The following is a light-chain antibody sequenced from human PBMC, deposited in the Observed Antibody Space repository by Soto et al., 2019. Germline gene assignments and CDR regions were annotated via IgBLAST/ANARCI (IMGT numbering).Light chain of an antibody. J-gene: IGLJ2*01. CDR2: DVS. CDR1: SSEVGGYNY. V-gene: IGLV2-14*01. CDR3: SSYTSSSTYVV. Sequence: QSALTQPASVSGSPGQSITISCTGTSSEVGGYNYVSWYQQRPGKAPKVMIYDVSNRPSGVSNRFSGSKSGNTASLTISGLKAEDEADYYCSSYTSSSTYVVFGGETKLTVL.